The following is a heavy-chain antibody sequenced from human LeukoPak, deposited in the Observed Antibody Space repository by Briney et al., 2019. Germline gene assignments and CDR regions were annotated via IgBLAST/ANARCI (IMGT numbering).Heavy chain of an antibody. V-gene: IGHV4-34*01. CDR2: INHSGST. Sequence: SETLSLTCAVYGGSFSGYYWSWIRQPPGKGLEWIGEINHSGSTNYNPSLKSRVTISVDTSKNQFSLKLSSVTAADTAVYYCARVSLLWFGGLSYYYYYMDVWGKGTTVTVSS. D-gene: IGHD3-10*01. CDR3: ARVSLLWFGGLSYYYYYMDV. CDR1: GGSFSGYY. J-gene: IGHJ6*03.